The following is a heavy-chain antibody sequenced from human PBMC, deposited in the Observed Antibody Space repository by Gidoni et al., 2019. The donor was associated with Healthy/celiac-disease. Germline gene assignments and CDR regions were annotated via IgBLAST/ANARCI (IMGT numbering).Heavy chain of an antibody. V-gene: IGHV3-7*01. CDR2: IKQDGSEK. CDR3: AKVDTAMDDAFDI. Sequence: EVQLVESGGGLVQPGGSLRLSCAASGFTFSSYWMSWVRQAPGKGLEWVANIKQDGSEKYYVDSVKGRFTISRDNAKNSLYLQMNSLRAEDTAVYYCAKVDTAMDDAFDIWGQGTMVTVSS. J-gene: IGHJ3*02. D-gene: IGHD5-18*01. CDR1: GFTFSSYW.